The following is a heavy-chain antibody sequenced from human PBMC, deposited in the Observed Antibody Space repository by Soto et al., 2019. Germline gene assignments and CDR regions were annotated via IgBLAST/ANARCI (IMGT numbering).Heavy chain of an antibody. Sequence: TRGSLRLSCATSGFTFRDYYFSCVRQPPGKELGWISYISHSGKTIYYADSVKGRFTISRDDAKNTLYLQMSSLRAEDTAMFYCPRRDSGAFDVWGHGTMVTV. CDR2: ISHSGKTI. V-gene: IGHV3-11*01. CDR3: PRRDSGAFDV. J-gene: IGHJ3*01. CDR1: GFTFRDYY.